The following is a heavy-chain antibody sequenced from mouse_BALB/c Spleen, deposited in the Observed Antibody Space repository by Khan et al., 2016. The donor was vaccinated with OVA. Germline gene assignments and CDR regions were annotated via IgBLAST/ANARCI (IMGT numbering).Heavy chain of an antibody. V-gene: IGHV2-9*02. CDR1: GFSLSNYG. CDR3: ASAFYNGAWFAY. D-gene: IGHD1-3*01. J-gene: IGHJ3*01. CDR2: IWAGGST. Sequence: QVQLQQSGPGLVAPSQTLSITCTVSGFSLSNYGVHWVRQPPGKGLEWLGVIWAGGSTNHNSALMSRLSISKDDSTSQVFLKMNSLQTDDTAMYYCASAFYNGAWFAYWGQGTLVTVSA.